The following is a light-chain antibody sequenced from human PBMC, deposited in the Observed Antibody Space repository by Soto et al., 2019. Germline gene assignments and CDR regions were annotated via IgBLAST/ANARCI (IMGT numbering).Light chain of an antibody. CDR1: QSVLYSSNNKNY. V-gene: IGKV4-1*01. Sequence: DIVMTQSPDSQAVSLGERATINCKSSQSVLYSSNNKNYLAWYQQKPGQPPKLLIYWASTRESGVPDRFSGSGSGTDFTLTISSLQAEDVAVYYCQQYYSTLTFGGGTKVDIK. J-gene: IGKJ4*01. CDR2: WAS. CDR3: QQYYSTLT.